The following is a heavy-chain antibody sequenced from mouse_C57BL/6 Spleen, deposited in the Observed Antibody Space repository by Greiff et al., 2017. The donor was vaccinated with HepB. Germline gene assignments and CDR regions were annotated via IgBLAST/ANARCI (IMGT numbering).Heavy chain of an antibody. CDR3: TTPYYGSNYLDY. CDR1: GFNIKDDY. Sequence: EVQLQQSGAELVRPGASVKLSCTASGFNIKDDYMHWVKQRPEQGLEWIGWIDPENGDTEYASKFQGKATITADTSSNTAYLQLSSLTSEDTAVYYCTTPYYGSNYLDYWGQGTTLTVSS. D-gene: IGHD1-1*01. CDR2: IDPENGDT. V-gene: IGHV14-4*01. J-gene: IGHJ2*01.